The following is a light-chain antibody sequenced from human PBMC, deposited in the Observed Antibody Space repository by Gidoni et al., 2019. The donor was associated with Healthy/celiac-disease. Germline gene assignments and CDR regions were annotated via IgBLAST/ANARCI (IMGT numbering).Light chain of an antibody. V-gene: IGKV1-5*01. CDR1: QSITNW. CDR3: QQYNSYSGT. Sequence: DIQMTQSPSTLSASVGDRVTITCRASQSITNWLAWYQQKPGQAPRLLIYDVSSLESGVPSRFSGSGSGTEFTLTISSLQPDDCATYYCQQYNSYSGTFGQGTKVEIK. CDR2: DVS. J-gene: IGKJ1*01.